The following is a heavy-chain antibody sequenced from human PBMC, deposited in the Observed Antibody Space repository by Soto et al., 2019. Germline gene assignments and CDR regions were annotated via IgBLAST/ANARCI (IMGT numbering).Heavy chain of an antibody. CDR3: ARRPRVWSGELGFDYYYGMEV. CDR2: IYYSGST. Sequence: PSETLSLTCTVSGGSISGNSYCWAWIRQPPGKGLDWIGNIYYSGSTYYNPSLKSRVTISVDTSKNQFSLKLSSVTAADTAVYYSARRPRVWSGELGFDYYYGMEVWGQGTTVTVSS. V-gene: IGHV4-39*01. CDR1: GGSISGNSYC. D-gene: IGHD3-10*01. J-gene: IGHJ6*02.